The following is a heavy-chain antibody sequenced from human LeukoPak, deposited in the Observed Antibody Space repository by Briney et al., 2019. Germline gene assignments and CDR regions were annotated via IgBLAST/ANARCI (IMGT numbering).Heavy chain of an antibody. CDR1: GGTFSIYA. V-gene: IGHV1-69*04. J-gene: IGHJ4*02. Sequence: ASVNVSSKASGGTFSIYAISWVRQAPGQGLEWMGRIIPIFGIANYAQKFQGRVTITADKSTSTAYMELSSLRSEDTAVYYCARGPVEMATIGYWGQGTLVTVSS. CDR2: IIPIFGIA. CDR3: ARGPVEMATIGY. D-gene: IGHD5-24*01.